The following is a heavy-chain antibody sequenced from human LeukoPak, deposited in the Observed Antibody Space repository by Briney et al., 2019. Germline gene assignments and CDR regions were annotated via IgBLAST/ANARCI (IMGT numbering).Heavy chain of an antibody. D-gene: IGHD3-22*01. V-gene: IGHV3-21*01. J-gene: IGHJ4*02. Sequence: GGSLRLTCAASGFTFSSYSMNWVRQAPGEGLEWVSSISSSSSYIYYADSVKGRFTISRDNAKNSLYLQMNSLRAEDTAVYYCARGDYYDSSGYCDYWGQGTLVTVSS. CDR3: ARGDYYDSSGYCDY. CDR2: ISSSSSYI. CDR1: GFTFSSYS.